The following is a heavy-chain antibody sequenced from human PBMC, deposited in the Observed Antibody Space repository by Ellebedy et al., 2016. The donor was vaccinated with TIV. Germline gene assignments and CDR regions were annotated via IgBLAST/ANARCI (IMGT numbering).Heavy chain of an antibody. CDR3: ARAVHGDVDF. J-gene: IGHJ4*02. CDR1: GFIFSDYW. V-gene: IGHV3-7*01. CDR2: IKQDGSEK. Sequence: GESLNISCAASGFIFSDYWMGWVRQAPGRGPEWVAYIKQDGSEKYYVDSVRGRFTISRDNAKNSLNLRMNNLRVEDTAVYYCARAVHGDVDFWGQGTLVTVSS. D-gene: IGHD4-17*01.